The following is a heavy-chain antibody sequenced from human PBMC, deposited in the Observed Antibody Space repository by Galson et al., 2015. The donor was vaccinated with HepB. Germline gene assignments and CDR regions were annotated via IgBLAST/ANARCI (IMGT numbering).Heavy chain of an antibody. Sequence: SETLSLTCTVSGGSISSYYWSWIRQPPGKGLEWIGYIYYSGSTNYNPSLKSRVTISVDTSKNQFSLKLTSVTAADTAVYYCVRHKYTSGWTGGNWFDPWGQGTLVTVSS. V-gene: IGHV4-59*01. CDR3: VRHKYTSGWTGGNWFDP. J-gene: IGHJ5*02. D-gene: IGHD6-19*01. CDR1: GGSISSYY. CDR2: IYYSGST.